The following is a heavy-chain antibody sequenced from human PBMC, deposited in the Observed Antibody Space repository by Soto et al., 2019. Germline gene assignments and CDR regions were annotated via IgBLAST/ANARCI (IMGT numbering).Heavy chain of an antibody. CDR1: GYDFSSYG. CDR2: ISASNGNR. D-gene: IGHD2-2*01. V-gene: IGHV1-18*04. J-gene: IGHJ4*02. CDR3: VRGPQRNDS. Sequence: QVQLVQSGAEVKKPGASVKVSCKASGYDFSSYGISWVRQAPGQGLEWMGWISASNGNRDYAQQFQGRVTMTSDTSRTTADMELRSLRSDDTAVYYWVRGPQRNDSWGQGTLVNVSS.